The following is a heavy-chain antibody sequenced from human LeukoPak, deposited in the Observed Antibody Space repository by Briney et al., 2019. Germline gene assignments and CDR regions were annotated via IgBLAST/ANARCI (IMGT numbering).Heavy chain of an antibody. CDR2: IYCGGST. Sequence: GGSLRLSCAASGFTVSSNYMSWVRQAPGKGLEWVSVIYCGGSTYYADSVKGRFTISRDNSKNTLYLQMNSLRAEDTAVYYCARDSTSYYDSSGTPYYFDYWGQGTLVTVSS. CDR3: ARDSTSYYDSSGTPYYFDY. J-gene: IGHJ4*02. D-gene: IGHD3-22*01. V-gene: IGHV3-66*01. CDR1: GFTVSSNY.